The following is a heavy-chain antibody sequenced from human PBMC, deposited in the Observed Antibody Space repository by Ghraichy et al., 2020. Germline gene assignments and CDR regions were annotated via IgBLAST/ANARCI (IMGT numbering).Heavy chain of an antibody. V-gene: IGHV3-7*01. CDR2: IKHDGSEK. J-gene: IGHJ4*02. CDR1: GFTFSSYW. D-gene: IGHD2-2*01. CDR3: ARDWRGDIVVLPASGDY. Sequence: GGSLRLSCAASGFTFSSYWMSWVRQAPGKGLEWVANIKHDGSEKYYVDSVKGRFTISRDNAKNSLYLQMNSLTAGDTAVYYCARDWRGDIVVLPASGDYWGQGTLVTVSS.